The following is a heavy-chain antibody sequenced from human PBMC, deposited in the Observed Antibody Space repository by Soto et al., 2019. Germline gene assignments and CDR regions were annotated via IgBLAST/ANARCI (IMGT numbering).Heavy chain of an antibody. CDR3: ARDHRWGYEYGDDGYS. CDR1: GFGFDEYG. D-gene: IGHD4-17*01. V-gene: IGHV3-20*04. CDR2: INRHGDST. Sequence: EVSLVESGGSVVRPGGSLRLSCAVSGFGFDEYGMSWVRQGPGKGPEWVSGINRHGDSTSYGDSVKGRFTISRANAKNFLYLQMVGLRAEVTAFYYCARDHRWGYEYGDDGYSWGQGTLVTVSS. J-gene: IGHJ4*02.